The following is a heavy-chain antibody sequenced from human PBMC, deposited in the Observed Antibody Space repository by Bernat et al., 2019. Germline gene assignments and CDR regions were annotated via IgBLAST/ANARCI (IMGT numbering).Heavy chain of an antibody. Sequence: EGQLVEAGGGWVQPGEALRLSCSAAGFTVRSNYMSWGRQGPGKGLGWGGGIYSGGSTYSADSVRGRFTISSDNSKNTQYLHMNALSAEDTAVYYCARDSGYSSSWSDWGQGTLVTVSS. D-gene: IGHD6-13*01. J-gene: IGHJ4*02. CDR1: GFTVRSNY. V-gene: IGHV3-66*01. CDR3: ARDSGYSSSWSD. CDR2: IYSGGST.